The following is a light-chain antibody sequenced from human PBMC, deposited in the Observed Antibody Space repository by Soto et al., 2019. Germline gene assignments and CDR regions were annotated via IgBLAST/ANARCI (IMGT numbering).Light chain of an antibody. V-gene: IGLV2-23*02. CDR2: EVT. CDR3: FSYAGDSVYV. Sequence: QTPLTQPASVSGSPRQSITISCTGTNSDVGSYNLVSWFQQHPGKAPKLVIYEVTKRPSGVSDRFSGSKSGNTASLTISGLQAEDEADYYCFSYAGDSVYVFGTGTKVTVL. J-gene: IGLJ1*01. CDR1: NSDVGSYNL.